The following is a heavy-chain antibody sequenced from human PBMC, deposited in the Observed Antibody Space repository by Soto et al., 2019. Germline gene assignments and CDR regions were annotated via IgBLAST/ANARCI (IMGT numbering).Heavy chain of an antibody. CDR2: ISYDGSNK. J-gene: IGHJ2*01. V-gene: IGHV3-30-3*01. CDR1: GFTFSSYA. Sequence: QVQLVESGGGVVQPGRSLRLSCAASGFTFSSYAMHWVRQAPGKGLEWVAVISYDGSNKYYADSLKGRFTISRDNSKNTLYLQMHSLRTEDTAVYYCARPLWRDDYNWGYFDLWGRGTLVTVSS. D-gene: IGHD4-4*01. CDR3: ARPLWRDDYNWGYFDL.